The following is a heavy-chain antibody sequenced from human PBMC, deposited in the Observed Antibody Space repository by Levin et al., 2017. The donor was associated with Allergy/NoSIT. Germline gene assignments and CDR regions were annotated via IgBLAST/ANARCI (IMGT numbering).Heavy chain of an antibody. CDR1: GYTFTAYY. D-gene: IGHD1-26*01. Sequence: ASVKVSCKASGYTFTAYYMHWVRQAPGQGLEWMEWINPNSVGPNFAEKFQGRVTMTRDTCLPTAYMELSRLKSDDTGEYYCARGTGSYRGTFDSWGQGTLLTVSS. CDR2: INPNSVGP. CDR3: ARGTGSYRGTFDS. J-gene: IGHJ4*02. V-gene: IGHV1-2*02.